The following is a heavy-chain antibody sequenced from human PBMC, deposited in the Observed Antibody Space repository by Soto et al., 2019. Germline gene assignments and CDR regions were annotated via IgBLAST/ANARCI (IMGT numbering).Heavy chain of an antibody. Sequence: QVQLVESGGGVVQPGRSLRLSCAASGFTFSSYGMHWVRQAPGKGLEWVAVTWYDGSNKYYADSVKGRFTISRDNSKNTLYQQMNSLRADDTAVYYCARESESGYYCLGYWGQGTLVTVSS. CDR1: GFTFSSYG. D-gene: IGHD3-22*01. CDR3: ARESESGYYCLGY. J-gene: IGHJ4*02. CDR2: TWYDGSNK. V-gene: IGHV3-33*01.